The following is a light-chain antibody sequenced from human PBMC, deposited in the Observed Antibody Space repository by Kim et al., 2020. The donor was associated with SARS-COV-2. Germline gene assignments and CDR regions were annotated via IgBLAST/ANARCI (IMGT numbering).Light chain of an antibody. V-gene: IGLV2-8*01. Sequence: GQSVAISCTGTTSDVGANNYVSWYQKYPGKAPNRILYVLTKRPSGVPDRFSGSKSGNTASLTVSGLQAEDEAHYYCASYAGTNDVRFGGGTQLTVL. CDR2: VLT. CDR3: ASYAGTNDVR. CDR1: TSDVGANNY. J-gene: IGLJ2*01.